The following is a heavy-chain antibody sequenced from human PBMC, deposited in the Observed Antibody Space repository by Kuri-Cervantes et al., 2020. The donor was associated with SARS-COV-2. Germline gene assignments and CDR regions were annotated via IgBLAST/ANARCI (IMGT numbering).Heavy chain of an antibody. CDR2: IAPNSGGT. CDR1: GYTFSDSY. V-gene: IGHV1-2*02. Sequence: ASVKVSCKASGYTFSDSYIHWARQAPGQGLEWMGWIAPNSGGTKYAQKFQGRVTMTRDTSTSSVYMELTRLRSDDTAVYYCAKFGRNWNAEGYWGQGTLVTVSS. CDR3: AKFGRNWNAEGY. D-gene: IGHD1-20*01. J-gene: IGHJ4*02.